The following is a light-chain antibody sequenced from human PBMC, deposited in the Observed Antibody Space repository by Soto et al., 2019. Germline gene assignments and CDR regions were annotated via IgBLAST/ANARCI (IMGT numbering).Light chain of an antibody. CDR3: QQYNNWPPTWT. CDR2: GAS. Sequence: ETVMTQSPATLSVSPGERATLSFSASQSVSSNLAWYQQKPGQAPRLLIYGASTRATGIPARFSGSGSGTEFTLTISSLQSEDFAVYYCQQYNNWPPTWTFGQGTKVDIK. CDR1: QSVSSN. J-gene: IGKJ1*01. V-gene: IGKV3-15*01.